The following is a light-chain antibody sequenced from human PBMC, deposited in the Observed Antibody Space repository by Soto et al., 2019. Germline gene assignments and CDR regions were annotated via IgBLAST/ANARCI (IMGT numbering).Light chain of an antibody. V-gene: IGLV2-11*01. CDR3: CSYAGSYTLV. CDR1: NSDVGGYNY. J-gene: IGLJ2*01. CDR2: DVS. Sequence: QSVLTQPRSVSGSPGQSVTISCTGTNSDVGGYNYVSWYQQHPDKAPKLMIYDVSQRPSGVPDRFSGSKSGNTASLTISGLQAEDEADYYCCSYAGSYTLVLGGGTKLTVL.